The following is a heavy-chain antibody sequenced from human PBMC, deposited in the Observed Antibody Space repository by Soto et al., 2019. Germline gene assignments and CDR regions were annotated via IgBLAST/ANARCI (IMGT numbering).Heavy chain of an antibody. D-gene: IGHD3-16*01. CDR3: AREFRGGSSSRAFDL. CDR1: GYTFTGYY. CDR2: INPNSGGT. Sequence: GASVKVSCKASGYTFTGYYMHWVRQSPGQGLEWMGWINPNSGGTNYAQKFQGWVTMTRDTSISTAYMELSRLRSDDTAVYYCAREFRGGSSSRAFDLWGQGTIVTVS. V-gene: IGHV1-2*04. J-gene: IGHJ3*01.